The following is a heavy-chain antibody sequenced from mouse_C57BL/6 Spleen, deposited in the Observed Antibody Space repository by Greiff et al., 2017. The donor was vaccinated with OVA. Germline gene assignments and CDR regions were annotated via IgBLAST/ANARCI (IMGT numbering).Heavy chain of an antibody. CDR2: IDPSDSYT. V-gene: IGHV1-69*01. CDR3: ARALPEDYFDY. Sequence: QVHVKQPGAELVMPGASVKLSCKASGYTFTSYWMHWVKQRPGQGLEWIGEIDPSDSYTNYNQKFKGKSTLTVDKSSSTAYMQLSSLTSEDSAVYYCARALPEDYFDYWGQGTTLTVSS. D-gene: IGHD5-5*01. CDR1: GYTFTSYW. J-gene: IGHJ2*01.